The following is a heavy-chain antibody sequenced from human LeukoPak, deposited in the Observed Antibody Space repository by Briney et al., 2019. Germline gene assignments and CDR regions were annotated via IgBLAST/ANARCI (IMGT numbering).Heavy chain of an antibody. CDR2: INTNTGNP. D-gene: IGHD6-19*01. V-gene: IGHV7-4-1*02. J-gene: IGHJ4*02. CDR3: ARSADSSGWYYFDY. Sequence: ASVKVSCKASGYTFTSYAMNWVRQAPGQGLEWMGWINTNTGNPTYAQGFTGRFVFSLDTSVSTAYLQISSLKAEDTAVYYCARSADSSGWYYFDYWGQGTLVTVSS. CDR1: GYTFTSYA.